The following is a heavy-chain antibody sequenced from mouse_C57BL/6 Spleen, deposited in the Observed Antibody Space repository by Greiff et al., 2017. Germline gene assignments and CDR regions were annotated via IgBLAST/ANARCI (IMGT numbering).Heavy chain of an antibody. V-gene: IGHV5-6*01. CDR3: ARRGTTGYFDV. Sequence: DVQLQESGGDLVKPGGSLKLSCAASGFTFSSYGMTWVRQTPDQRLEWVATICRGGSNTYYPDSVKGRFTLSIDTAKNTLYMQMSRLKCEDTAMYDGARRGTTGYFDVWGTGTTVTVSS. J-gene: IGHJ1*03. CDR2: ICRGGSNT. D-gene: IGHD1-1*01. CDR1: GFTFSSYG.